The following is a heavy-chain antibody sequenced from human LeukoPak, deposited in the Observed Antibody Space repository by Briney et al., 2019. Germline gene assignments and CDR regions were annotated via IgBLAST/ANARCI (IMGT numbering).Heavy chain of an antibody. J-gene: IGHJ4*02. CDR3: ARDRYAFAAPGYSSLDY. Sequence: SETLSLTCTVSGGSISSGDYYWSWIRQPPGEGLEWIGYIYYSGSTYYNPSLKSRVTISVDTSKNQFSLKLSSVTAADTAVYYCARDRYAFAAPGYSSLDYWGQGTLVTVSS. V-gene: IGHV4-30-4*08. CDR1: GGSISSGDYY. CDR2: IYYSGST. D-gene: IGHD6-13*01.